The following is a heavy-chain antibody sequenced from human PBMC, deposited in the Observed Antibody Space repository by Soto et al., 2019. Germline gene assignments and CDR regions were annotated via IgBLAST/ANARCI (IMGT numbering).Heavy chain of an antibody. CDR3: AVDGARIGY. Sequence: QVQLQPWGAGLLKPSETLSLTCAVYGGSFSGYYWNWIRQPPGKGLEWIGEINHSGITNYNPSLKSRITISLDTSQSQFSLNLSSVTAADTAVYYGAVDGARIGYWGPGTLVTVSS. J-gene: IGHJ4*02. V-gene: IGHV4-34*01. CDR2: INHSGIT. CDR1: GGSFSGYY. D-gene: IGHD2-15*01.